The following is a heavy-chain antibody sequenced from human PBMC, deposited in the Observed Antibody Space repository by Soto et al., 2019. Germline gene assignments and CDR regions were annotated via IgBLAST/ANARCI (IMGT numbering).Heavy chain of an antibody. V-gene: IGHV1-46*01. D-gene: IGHD3-22*01. CDR2: INPSGGST. J-gene: IGHJ4*02. Sequence: QVQLVQSGAEVKKPGASVKVSCKASGYTFTSYYMHWVRQAPGQGLEWMGIINPSGGSTSYAQKCQGRVTMTRDTSTSTVYMELSSLRSEDTAVYYCARGGSYYYDSSGYYVTPDYWGQGTLVTVSS. CDR3: ARGGSYYYDSSGYYVTPDY. CDR1: GYTFTSYY.